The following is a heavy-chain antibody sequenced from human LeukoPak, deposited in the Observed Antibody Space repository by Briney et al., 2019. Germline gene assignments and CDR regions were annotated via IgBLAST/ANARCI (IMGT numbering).Heavy chain of an antibody. V-gene: IGHV3-30*02. Sequence: PGGSLRLSCSASGFTFSSYGMHWVRQAPGKGLVWVAFIRYDGSDKYYAESVKGRFTISRDNSKNTLYLQMNSLRTEDTAVYYCAKANRGSYYGLGDCFDYWGHGTLVTVSS. D-gene: IGHD1-26*01. J-gene: IGHJ4*01. CDR1: GFTFSSYG. CDR3: AKANRGSYYGLGDCFDY. CDR2: IRYDGSDK.